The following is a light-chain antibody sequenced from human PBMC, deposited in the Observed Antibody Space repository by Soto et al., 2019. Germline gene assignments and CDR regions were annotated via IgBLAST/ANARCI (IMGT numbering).Light chain of an antibody. CDR2: LAS. CDR3: QQYGSSPWT. Sequence: EIVLTQSPGTLSLSPGERATLSCRASQSVTNNYLAWYQQKTGQTPRLIVYLASSRAPGIPDRFSGSGSGTRLALNISRVEPEDFAVYYCQQYGSSPWTFGQGTKVEIK. J-gene: IGKJ1*01. V-gene: IGKV3-20*01. CDR1: QSVTNNY.